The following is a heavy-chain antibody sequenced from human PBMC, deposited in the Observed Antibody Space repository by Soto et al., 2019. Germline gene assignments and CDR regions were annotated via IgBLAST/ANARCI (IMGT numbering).Heavy chain of an antibody. CDR3: ARGGGWLQHRVYFDY. J-gene: IGHJ4*02. CDR2: IYYSGST. V-gene: IGHV4-59*01. Sequence: ETLSLTCTVSGGSISSYYWSWIRQPPGKGLEWIGYIYYSGSTNYNPSLKSRVTISVDTSKNQFSLKLSSVTAADTAVYYCARGGGWLQHRVYFDYWGQGTLVTVSS. D-gene: IGHD2-8*02. CDR1: GGSISSYY.